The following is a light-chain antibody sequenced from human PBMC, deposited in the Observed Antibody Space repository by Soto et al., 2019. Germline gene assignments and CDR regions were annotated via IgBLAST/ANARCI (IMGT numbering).Light chain of an antibody. V-gene: IGLV2-14*01. Sequence: QSALTQPASVSGSPGHSITISCTGTTGDIGSYNRVSWYQQHPGKAPKLIIYEVTDRPSGVPDRFSGSKSGTSASLAINGLQSEDEADYYCATWDDSLNALYVFGTGTKVTV. J-gene: IGLJ1*01. CDR1: TGDIGSYNR. CDR2: EVT. CDR3: ATWDDSLNALYV.